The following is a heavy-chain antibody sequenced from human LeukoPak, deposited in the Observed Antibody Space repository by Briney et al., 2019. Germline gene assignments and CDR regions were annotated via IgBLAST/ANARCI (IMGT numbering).Heavy chain of an antibody. J-gene: IGHJ4*02. D-gene: IGHD5-12*01. CDR3: ARDLSPVEIVATVLDS. V-gene: IGHV3-21*01. CDR2: ISSRSTYL. Sequence: PGGSLRLSCAGSGFSFSTFDMSWVRQAPGRGLEWASSISSRSTYLDYADSLKGRFTISRDNAKNSLYLQMNSLRAEDTGVYYCARDLSPVEIVATVLDSWGQGTLVTVSS. CDR1: GFSFSTFD.